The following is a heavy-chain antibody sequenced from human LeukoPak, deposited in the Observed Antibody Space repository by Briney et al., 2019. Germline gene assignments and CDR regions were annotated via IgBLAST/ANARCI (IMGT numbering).Heavy chain of an antibody. D-gene: IGHD3-10*01. J-gene: IGHJ4*02. CDR1: GGSVTSGGSY. Sequence: SETLSLTCSVSGGSVTSGGSYWSWIRQHPGKGLEWIGYIYYSGYTFYNPSLKSRVTISVDTSKNQFSLKVSSVTAADTAVYYCASNYYGSGSLDYWGQGNLVTVSS. V-gene: IGHV4-61*08. CDR2: IYYSGYT. CDR3: ASNYYGSGSLDY.